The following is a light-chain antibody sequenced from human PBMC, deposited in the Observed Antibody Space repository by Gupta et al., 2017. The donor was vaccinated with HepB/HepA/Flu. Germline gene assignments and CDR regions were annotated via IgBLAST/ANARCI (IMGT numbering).Light chain of an antibody. J-gene: IGKJ4*01. V-gene: IGKV3-11*01. CDR1: QSVQSY. Sequence: EIVFTTFPPALPLSPGERATLSCRASQSVQSYLAWYQQRAGQAPRLLIYGASSRATGIPARFSGSGSGTDFTLTISSLEPEDFAIYYCQQCSSWPPFGGGTRVEMK. CDR2: GAS. CDR3: QQCSSWPP.